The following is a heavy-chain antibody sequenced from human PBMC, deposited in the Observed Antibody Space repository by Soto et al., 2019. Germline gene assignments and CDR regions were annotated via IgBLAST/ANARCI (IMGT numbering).Heavy chain of an antibody. Sequence: GASVKVSCKASGYTFTSYDLNWVRQATGQGLEWMGWMNPNSGNTGYAQKFQGRVTMTRNTSISTAYMELSSLRSEDTAVYYCARVAWGELSSDYWGQGTLVTVSS. CDR1: GYTFTSYD. CDR2: MNPNSGNT. D-gene: IGHD3-16*02. J-gene: IGHJ4*02. CDR3: ARVAWGELSSDY. V-gene: IGHV1-8*02.